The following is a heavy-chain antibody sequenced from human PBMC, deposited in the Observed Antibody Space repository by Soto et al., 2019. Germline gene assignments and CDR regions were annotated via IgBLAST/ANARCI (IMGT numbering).Heavy chain of an antibody. V-gene: IGHV1-69*08. CDR1: GGTFSSYT. J-gene: IGHJ5*02. CDR3: AREGSYLPYNWFDP. D-gene: IGHD3-10*01. Sequence: QVQLVQSGAEVKKPGSSVKVSCKASGGTFSSYTISWVRQAPGQGLEWMGRIIPILGIANYAQKFQGRVTXXAXKXXSTADMELSSLRSEDTAVYYCAREGSYLPYNWFDPWGQGTLVTVSS. CDR2: IIPILGIA.